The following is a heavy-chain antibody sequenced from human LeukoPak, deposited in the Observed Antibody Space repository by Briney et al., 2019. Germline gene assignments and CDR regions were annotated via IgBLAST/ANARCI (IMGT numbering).Heavy chain of an antibody. V-gene: IGHV4-30-4*08. D-gene: IGHD3-10*01. CDR1: GGSISSGDYY. Sequence: SQTLSLTCTVSGGSISSGDYYWSWIRQPPGKGLEWIGYIYYSGSTYYNPSLKSRVTISVDTSKNHFSLKLSSVTAADTAVYYCARASTMVRGVIGTNWFDPWGQGTLVTVSS. CDR2: IYYSGST. J-gene: IGHJ5*02. CDR3: ARASTMVRGVIGTNWFDP.